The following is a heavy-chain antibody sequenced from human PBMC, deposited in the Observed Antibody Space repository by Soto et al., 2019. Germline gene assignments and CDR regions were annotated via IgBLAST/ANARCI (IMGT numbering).Heavy chain of an antibody. V-gene: IGHV1-18*01. CDR2: ISGYNGNT. CDR1: GYSFTSYG. Sequence: QVQLVQSGAEVKRPGASVKVSCKASGYSFTSYGLSWVRQAPGQGLEWMGWISGYNGNTIYAQKFQGRLTMTTDTSTSTAYMELRSLRSDDTAVYFCTRGDFDYWGQGTLVTVSS. J-gene: IGHJ4*02. CDR3: TRGDFDY. D-gene: IGHD1-26*01.